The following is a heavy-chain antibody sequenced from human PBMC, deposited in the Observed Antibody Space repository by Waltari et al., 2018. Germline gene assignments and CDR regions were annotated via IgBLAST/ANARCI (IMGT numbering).Heavy chain of an antibody. CDR3: ASSMTGYFDY. CDR1: GGSISGHY. Sequence: VQLQESGPGLVKPSGTLFLPCSVSGGSISGHYCAWIRQPAGKGLEWIGRIYTSGSASYNPSLKSRVTMSVDTSKNQFSLKVSSVTAADTAVYYCASSMTGYFDYWGQGVLVTVSS. J-gene: IGHJ4*02. D-gene: IGHD3-9*01. V-gene: IGHV4-4*07. CDR2: IYTSGSA.